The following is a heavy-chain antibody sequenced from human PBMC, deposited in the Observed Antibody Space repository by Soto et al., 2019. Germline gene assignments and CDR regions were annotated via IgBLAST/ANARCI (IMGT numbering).Heavy chain of an antibody. Sequence: ASETLSLTCNVSGDSVSSSYWSWIRQPPGKGLEWIGDIFYSGSTNYNPSLTSRVTISVDKSKNQFSLKLSSVTAADTAVYYCASYSNDYGDYGFNYWGQGTLVTVSS. CDR1: GDSVSSSY. V-gene: IGHV4-59*02. D-gene: IGHD4-17*01. CDR2: IFYSGST. J-gene: IGHJ4*02. CDR3: ASYSNDYGDYGFNY.